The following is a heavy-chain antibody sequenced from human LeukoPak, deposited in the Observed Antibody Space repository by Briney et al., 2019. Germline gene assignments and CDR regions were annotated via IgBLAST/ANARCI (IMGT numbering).Heavy chain of an antibody. Sequence: ASVKVSCKASGYTFTDYYLHWVRQAPGQGLEWMGWIHPNSGGTNYAQKFQGRVAMTRDTSIITAYMELSSLRSDDTAVYYSARLAEVSGWGQGTLVTVSS. CDR3: ARLAEVSG. CDR1: GYTFTDYY. CDR2: IHPNSGGT. J-gene: IGHJ1*01. V-gene: IGHV1-2*02. D-gene: IGHD5/OR15-5a*01.